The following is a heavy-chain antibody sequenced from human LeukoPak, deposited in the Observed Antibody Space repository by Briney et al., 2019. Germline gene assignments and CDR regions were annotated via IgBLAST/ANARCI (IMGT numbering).Heavy chain of an antibody. J-gene: IGHJ4*02. CDR3: ARGRDYALYDY. CDR2: IYYTGST. Sequence: SETLSLTCTVSGGSISSSSYYWGWIREPPGKGLEWIGNIYYTGSTYYNPSLKSRVTISADTSKNQFSLKLSSVTAADTAVYYCARGRDYALYDYWGQGTVVTVSS. V-gene: IGHV4-39*07. CDR1: GGSISSSSYY. D-gene: IGHD4-17*01.